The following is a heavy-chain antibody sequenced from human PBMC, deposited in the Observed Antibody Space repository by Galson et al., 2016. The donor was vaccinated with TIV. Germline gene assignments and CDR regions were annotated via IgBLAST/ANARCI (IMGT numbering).Heavy chain of an antibody. J-gene: IGHJ4*02. CDR1: GYTYTNYG. D-gene: IGHD6-13*01. CDR3: AGDRRGVLDSTRFDN. V-gene: IGHV1-18*04. Sequence: SVKVSCKASGYTYTNYGISWVRQAPGKGLEWMGWISGYNGHTTYAQTFQGRVTMTTDTSTSTAYMELRSLRSDDPAVYYCAGDRRGVLDSTRFDNWGQGTPGTVSS. CDR2: ISGYNGHT.